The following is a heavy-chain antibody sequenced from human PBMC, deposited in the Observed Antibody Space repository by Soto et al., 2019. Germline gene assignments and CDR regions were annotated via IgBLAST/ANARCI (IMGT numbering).Heavy chain of an antibody. V-gene: IGHV4-34*01. Sequence: SETLSLTCAVYGGSFSGYYWSWIRQPPGKGLEWIGEINHSGSTNYNPSLKSRVTISVDTSKNQFSLKLSSVTAADTAVYYCARGLNIEYGDIGPDFDYWGQGTLVTVSS. CDR1: GGSFSGYY. J-gene: IGHJ4*02. CDR2: INHSGST. CDR3: ARGLNIEYGDIGPDFDY. D-gene: IGHD4-17*01.